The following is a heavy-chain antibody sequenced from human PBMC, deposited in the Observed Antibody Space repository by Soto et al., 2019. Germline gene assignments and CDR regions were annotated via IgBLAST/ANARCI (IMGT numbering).Heavy chain of an antibody. D-gene: IGHD4-17*01. CDR1: GYTFTSYG. V-gene: IGHV1-18*01. J-gene: IGHJ4*02. Sequence: ASVKVSCKASGYTFTSYGISWVRQAPGQGLEWMGWISAYNGNTNYAQKLQGRVTMTTDTSTSTAYMELRSLRSDDTAVYYCARNEFHAAGNDYGDYLLIDYWGQGTLVTVSS. CDR3: ARNEFHAAGNDYGDYLLIDY. CDR2: ISAYNGNT.